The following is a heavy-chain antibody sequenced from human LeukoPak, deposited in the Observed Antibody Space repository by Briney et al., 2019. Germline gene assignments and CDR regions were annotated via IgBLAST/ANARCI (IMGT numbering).Heavy chain of an antibody. CDR1: GFTFSSYA. Sequence: KAGGSLRLSCAASGFTFSSYAMSWVRQAPGKGLEWVSAISGSGGNTYYADSVKGRFTISRDNAKNSLYLQMNSLRAEDTAVYYCATNGGVRHRPFDYWGQGTLVTVSS. CDR2: ISGSGGNT. CDR3: ATNGGVRHRPFDY. D-gene: IGHD2-8*02. J-gene: IGHJ4*02. V-gene: IGHV3-23*01.